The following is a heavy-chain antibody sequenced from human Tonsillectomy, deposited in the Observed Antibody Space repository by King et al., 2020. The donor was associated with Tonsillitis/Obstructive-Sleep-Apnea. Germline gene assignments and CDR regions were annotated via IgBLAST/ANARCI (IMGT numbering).Heavy chain of an antibody. V-gene: IGHV1-69*01. D-gene: IGHD3-22*01. CDR1: GGTFSSYA. CDR2: IIPIFGTA. J-gene: IGHJ5*02. CDR3: ARDSYYYDSGCLSINWFDP. Sequence: QLVQSGAEVKKPGSSVKVSCKASGGTFSSYAISWVRQAPGQGLEWMGGIIPIFGTANYAQKFQGRVTITADESTSTAYMELSSLRSEDTAVYYCARDSYYYDSGCLSINWFDPWGQGTLVTVSS.